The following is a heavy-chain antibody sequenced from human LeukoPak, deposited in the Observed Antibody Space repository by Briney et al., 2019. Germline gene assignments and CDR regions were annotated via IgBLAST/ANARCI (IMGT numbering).Heavy chain of an antibody. D-gene: IGHD2-8*01. CDR1: GFTFSSYV. J-gene: IGHJ4*02. V-gene: IGHV3-30*02. CDR3: AKDRDCTNGVCYTCEY. CDR2: IRYDGSNK. Sequence: PGGALRLSCAASGFTFSSYVMHWVRQAPGKGREGVAFIRYDGSNKYYADSVKGRFTISRDNSKNTLYLQMNSLRAEDTAVYYCAKDRDCTNGVCYTCEYWGQGTLVTVSS.